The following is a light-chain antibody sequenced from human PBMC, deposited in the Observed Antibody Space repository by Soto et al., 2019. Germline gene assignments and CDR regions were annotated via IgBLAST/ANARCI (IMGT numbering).Light chain of an antibody. CDR1: SSDVGGYNF. Sequence: QSALTQPASVSGSPGQSITISCTGTSSDVGGYNFVSWYQQHPGKAPKLMIYEVTNRPSGVSIRFSGSKSGNTASLTISGLQTEDEADYFCSSYTRQNTRVFGGGTKLTVL. CDR2: EVT. J-gene: IGLJ3*02. CDR3: SSYTRQNTRV. V-gene: IGLV2-14*01.